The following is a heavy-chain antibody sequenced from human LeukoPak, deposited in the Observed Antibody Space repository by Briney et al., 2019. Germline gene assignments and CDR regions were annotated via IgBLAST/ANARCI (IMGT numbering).Heavy chain of an antibody. J-gene: IGHJ4*02. V-gene: IGHV1-18*01. CDR1: GGTFSSYA. Sequence: ASVKGSCKASGGTFSSYAISWVRQAPGQGLEWMGWISPYNGNTNYAQRFQGRVTMTTDTSTSTAYMELRSLRFDDTAVYYCARDGGYFDYWGRGTLVTVSS. CDR3: ARDGGYFDY. CDR2: ISPYNGNT.